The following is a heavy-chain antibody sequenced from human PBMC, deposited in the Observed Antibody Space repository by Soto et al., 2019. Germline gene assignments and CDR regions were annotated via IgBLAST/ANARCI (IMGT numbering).Heavy chain of an antibody. D-gene: IGHD3-22*01. Sequence: QVQLVQSGAEVKKPGSSVKVSCKASGGTFSSYAISWVQQAPGQGLEWMGGIIPIFGTANYAQKFQGRVTITADESTSTADMELSSLRSEDTAVYYCARADRVSYYDSSGGFDYWGQGTLVTVSS. CDR3: ARADRVSYYDSSGGFDY. V-gene: IGHV1-69*01. CDR1: GGTFSSYA. J-gene: IGHJ4*02. CDR2: IIPIFGTA.